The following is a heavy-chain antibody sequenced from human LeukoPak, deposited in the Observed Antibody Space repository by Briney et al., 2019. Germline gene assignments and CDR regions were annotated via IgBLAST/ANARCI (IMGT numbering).Heavy chain of an antibody. CDR3: ASMGNKVYYFDY. CDR2: IIPIFGTA. V-gene: IGHV1-69*05. Sequence: SVKVSCKASGGTFSSYAISWVRQAPGQGLEWMGGIIPIFGTANYAQKFQGRVTITTDESMSTAYMELSSLRSEDTAVYYCASMGNKVYYFDYWGQGTLVTVSS. CDR1: GGTFSSYA. D-gene: IGHD1/OR15-1a*01. J-gene: IGHJ4*02.